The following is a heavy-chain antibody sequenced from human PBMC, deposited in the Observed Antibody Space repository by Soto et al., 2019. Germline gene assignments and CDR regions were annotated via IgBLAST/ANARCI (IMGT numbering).Heavy chain of an antibody. CDR1: GFTFSSYW. J-gene: IGHJ4*02. V-gene: IGHV3-74*01. Sequence: GGSLRLSCAASGFTFSSYWMHWVRQAPGKGLVWVSRINSDGSSTSYADSVKGRFTISRDNAKNTLYLQMNSLRAEDTAVYYCATTIDGYNPFDYWGQGTLVTVSS. D-gene: IGHD5-12*01. CDR3: ATTIDGYNPFDY. CDR2: INSDGSST.